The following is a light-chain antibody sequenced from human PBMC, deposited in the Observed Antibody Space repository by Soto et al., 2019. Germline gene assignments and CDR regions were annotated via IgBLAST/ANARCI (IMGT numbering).Light chain of an antibody. CDR3: QSFDKYLSAVV. Sequence: QSVLTQPPSVSGAPGERVTISWTGSSSDIGAGYRVRWYQQVPGTAPKLLIYDNTNRPSGVSVRFSGSKSGTSASLAISGLHAEDEADYYCQSFDKYLSAVVFGGGTKLTAL. CDR1: SSDIGAGYR. CDR2: DNT. J-gene: IGLJ2*01. V-gene: IGLV1-40*01.